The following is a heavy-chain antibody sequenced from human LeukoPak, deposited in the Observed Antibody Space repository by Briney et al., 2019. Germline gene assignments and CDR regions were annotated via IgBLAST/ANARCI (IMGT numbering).Heavy chain of an antibody. Sequence: GASVKVSCKASGFTFTSSAVQWVRQARGQRLEWIGWIVVGSGNTNYAQKFQERVTITRDMSTSTAYMELSSLRSEDTAVYYCAARLGNDFWSGYYLGYWGQGTLVTVSS. CDR2: IVVGSGNT. J-gene: IGHJ4*02. D-gene: IGHD3-3*01. V-gene: IGHV1-58*01. CDR1: GFTFTSSA. CDR3: AARLGNDFWSGYYLGY.